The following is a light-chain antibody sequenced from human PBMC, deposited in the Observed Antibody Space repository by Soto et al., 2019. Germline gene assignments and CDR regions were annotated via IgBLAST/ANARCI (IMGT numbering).Light chain of an antibody. Sequence: QSVLTQAPSASGTPGQRVTISCSGSSSNIGSNTVSWYQQVPGTAPKLLIYSNDQRHSGVPDRFSGSKSGTSASLAIGGLQSEDEADYYCAAWDDSLNGWVFGGGTQLTVL. CDR2: SND. V-gene: IGLV1-44*01. J-gene: IGLJ3*02. CDR3: AAWDDSLNGWV. CDR1: SSNIGSNT.